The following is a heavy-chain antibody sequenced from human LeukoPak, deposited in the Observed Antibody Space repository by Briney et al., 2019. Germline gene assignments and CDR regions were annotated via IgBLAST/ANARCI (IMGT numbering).Heavy chain of an antibody. CDR1: GFTFSNNA. CDR3: VKGLFGSGWDS. V-gene: IGHV3-64D*06. Sequence: GGSLRLSCSASGFTFSNNAMHWVRQAPGNGLEFVSLISPSGDSTEYADSVKGRFTISRDNSKNPLYFQMSSLRAEDTAVYFCVKGLFGSGWDSWGQGALVTVSS. J-gene: IGHJ4*02. CDR2: ISPSGDST. D-gene: IGHD3-10*01.